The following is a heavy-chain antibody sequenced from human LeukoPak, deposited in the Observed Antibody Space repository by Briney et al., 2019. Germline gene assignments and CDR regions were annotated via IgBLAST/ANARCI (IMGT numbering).Heavy chain of an antibody. CDR1: GFTSDEYA. D-gene: IGHD5-18*01. CDR2: ITGVVGIT. CDR3: AKVYSGNWYFAL. V-gene: IGHV3-43*02. Sequence: AESLRLSCAASGFTSDEYAMHWVRQAPGKGLEWVSLITGVVGITYYADSGKGRFTISRDNSKNSLYLQMNGLRTEDTALYYCAKVYSGNWYFALWGRGSLVTVSS. J-gene: IGHJ2*01.